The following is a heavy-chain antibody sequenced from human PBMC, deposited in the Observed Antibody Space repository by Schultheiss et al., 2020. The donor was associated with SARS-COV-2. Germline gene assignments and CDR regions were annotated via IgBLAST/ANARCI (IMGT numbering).Heavy chain of an antibody. CDR3: ARIGIQLWLRPFDDAFDI. V-gene: IGHV4-59*08. Sequence: SETLSLTCTVSGGSISTYYCSWIRQPPGKGLEWIGYIYYSGSTNYNPSLKSRVTISVDTSKNQFSLKLSSVTAADTAVYYCARIGIQLWLRPFDDAFDIWGQGTMVTVAS. J-gene: IGHJ3*02. CDR2: IYYSGST. CDR1: GGSISTYY. D-gene: IGHD5-18*01.